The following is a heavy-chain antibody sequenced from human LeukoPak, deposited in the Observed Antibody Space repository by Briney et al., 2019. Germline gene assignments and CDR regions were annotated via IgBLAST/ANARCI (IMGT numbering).Heavy chain of an antibody. D-gene: IGHD3-10*01. CDR1: GYTFTSYG. CDR2: INPNSGGT. V-gene: IGHV1-2*02. Sequence: ASVKVSCKASGYTFTSYGISWVRQAPGQGLEWMGWINPNSGGTNYAQKFQGRVTMTRNTSISTAYMELSRLRSDDTAMYYCASLSMVRGVPRSDYWGQGTLVTVSS. J-gene: IGHJ4*02. CDR3: ASLSMVRGVPRSDY.